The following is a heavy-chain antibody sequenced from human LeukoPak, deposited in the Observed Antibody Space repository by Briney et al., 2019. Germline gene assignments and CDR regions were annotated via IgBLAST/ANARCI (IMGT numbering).Heavy chain of an antibody. J-gene: IGHJ4*02. CDR1: GFTFSSYW. V-gene: IGHV3-74*01. D-gene: IGHD6-19*01. Sequence: GGSLRLSCAASGFTFSSYWMHWVRHAPGKGLVWVSRINSDGSSTSYADSVKGRFTISRDNAKNTLYLQMNSLRAEDTAVYYCARDPLDGYSSGWYYFDYWGQGTLVTVS. CDR3: ARDPLDGYSSGWYYFDY. CDR2: INSDGSST.